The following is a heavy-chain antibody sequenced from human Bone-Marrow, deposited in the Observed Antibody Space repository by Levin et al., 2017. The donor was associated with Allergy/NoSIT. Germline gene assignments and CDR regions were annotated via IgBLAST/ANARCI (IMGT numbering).Heavy chain of an antibody. Sequence: QAGGSLRLSCTASRFTFSTYDMHWVRQAPGKGLEWVAIISDDGSRKSYGDSVKGRFSISRDNSRDTLYLQMNSLRPEDTAVYYCVKGRGWQPRDAMHVWGQGTTVTVS. CDR3: VKGRGWQPRDAMHV. J-gene: IGHJ6*02. CDR2: ISDDGSRK. D-gene: IGHD2-15*01. CDR1: RFTFSTYD. V-gene: IGHV3-30*18.